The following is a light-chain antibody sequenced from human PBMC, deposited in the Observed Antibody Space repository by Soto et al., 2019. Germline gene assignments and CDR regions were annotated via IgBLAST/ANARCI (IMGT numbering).Light chain of an antibody. CDR1: QSLNSFS. CDR2: GSS. CDR3: QQYDISPRT. J-gene: IGKJ1*01. V-gene: IGKV3-20*01. Sequence: EIVLTQSPGTLSLSTGERATLSCRASQSLNSFSLASYQHKPGQAPRLLIYGSSNRATGIPDRFSGSGSGTDFTRTISRLDPEDFAVYYCQQYDISPRTFGQGTKVEVK.